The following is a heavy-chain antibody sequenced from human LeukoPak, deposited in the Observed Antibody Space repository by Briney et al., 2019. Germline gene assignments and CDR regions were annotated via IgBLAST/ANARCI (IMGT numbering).Heavy chain of an antibody. V-gene: IGHV1-69*04. CDR1: GGTFSSYA. J-gene: IGHJ3*02. Sequence: ASVKVSCKASGGTFSSYAISWVRQAPGQGLEWMGRIIPILGIANYAQKFQGRVTITADKSTSTAYMELSSLRSEDTAVYYCARDAGRVTIRAFDIWGQGTMVTVSS. D-gene: IGHD3-9*01. CDR2: IIPILGIA. CDR3: ARDAGRVTIRAFDI.